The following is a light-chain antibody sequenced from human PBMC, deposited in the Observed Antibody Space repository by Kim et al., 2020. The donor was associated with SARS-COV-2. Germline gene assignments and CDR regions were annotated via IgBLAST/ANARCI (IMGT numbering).Light chain of an antibody. CDR1: QSVGIN. CDR2: GAS. Sequence: EILMTQSPATVSVSPGETATLSCRASQSVGINLAWYQQRPGQAPRLLIYGASTRAAETPGRFSGSGSGTHFTLTIDTLQSEDFAVYFCQHYNNWPPYTFGQGTKLEI. V-gene: IGKV3-15*01. CDR3: QHYNNWPPYT. J-gene: IGKJ2*01.